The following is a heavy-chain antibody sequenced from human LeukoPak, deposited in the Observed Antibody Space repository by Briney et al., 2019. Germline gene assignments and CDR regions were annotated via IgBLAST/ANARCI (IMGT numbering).Heavy chain of an antibody. J-gene: IGHJ6*03. CDR1: GFTFSSYS. CDR2: ISSSSSYI. V-gene: IGHV3-21*01. D-gene: IGHD2-2*02. Sequence: PGGSLRLSCAASGFTFSSYSMNWVRQAPGKGLEWVSSISSSSSYIYYADSVKGRFTISRDNAKNSLYLQMNSLRAEDTAVYYCARGTSEYCSSTSCYTGYYYYYMDVWGKGTTVTVSS. CDR3: ARGTSEYCSSTSCYTGYYYYYMDV.